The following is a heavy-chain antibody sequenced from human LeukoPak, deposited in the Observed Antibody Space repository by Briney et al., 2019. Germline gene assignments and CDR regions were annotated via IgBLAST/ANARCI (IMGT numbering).Heavy chain of an antibody. CDR1: GGSISSYY. D-gene: IGHD3-22*01. Sequence: SETLSLTCTVSGGSISSYYWSWIRQPPGKGLEWIGYIYYSGSTNYNPSLKSRVTISVDTSKNQFSLKLSSVTAADTAVYYCARTGGVFDDSSGFYYYYYGMDVWGQGTTVTVSS. J-gene: IGHJ6*02. V-gene: IGHV4-59*08. CDR2: IYYSGST. CDR3: ARTGGVFDDSSGFYYYYYGMDV.